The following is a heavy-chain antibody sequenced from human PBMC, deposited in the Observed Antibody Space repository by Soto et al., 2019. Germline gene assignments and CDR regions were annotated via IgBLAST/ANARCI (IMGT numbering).Heavy chain of an antibody. CDR2: IYYSGST. J-gene: IGHJ6*02. CDR1: GGSVSSGSYY. Sequence: SETLSLTCTVSGGSVSSGSYYWSWIRQPPGKGLEWIGYIYYSGSTNYNPSLKSRVTISVDTSKNQFSLKLSSVTAADTAVYYCARGRLVVRGVIHYYYYGMDVWGQGTTVTVSS. D-gene: IGHD3-10*01. V-gene: IGHV4-61*01. CDR3: ARGRLVVRGVIHYYYYGMDV.